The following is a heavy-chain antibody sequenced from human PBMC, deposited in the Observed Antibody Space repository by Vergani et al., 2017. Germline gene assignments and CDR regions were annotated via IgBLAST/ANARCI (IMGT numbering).Heavy chain of an antibody. CDR1: GFSFGSYR. V-gene: IGHV3-30*03. Sequence: QVQLVESGGNVVQSGTSLRLSCAASGFSFGSYRMHWVRQSPGKGLEWVAVISNDGGNKYYADSVKGRFTIYKDNTVDMLSLQMNSLRPDDTAVYYCGRVADFYGLGSRLLDLWGQGILVTVSS. CDR3: GRVADFYGLGSRLLDL. CDR2: ISNDGGNK. D-gene: IGHD3-10*01. J-gene: IGHJ5*02.